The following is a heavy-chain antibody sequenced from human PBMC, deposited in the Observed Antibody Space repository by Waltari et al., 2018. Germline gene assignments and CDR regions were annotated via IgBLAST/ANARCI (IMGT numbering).Heavy chain of an antibody. Sequence: QVQLVESGGGVVQPGRSLRLSCTASEFTFSSYAMHWVRQAPGKGLEWVAVITNNERNIYYVDSVKGRFTISRDNSKKMLYLQLNSLITEDTAVYYCARDYCDRTNCHGMDVWGQGTTVIVSS. CDR1: EFTFSSYA. CDR2: ITNNERNI. D-gene: IGHD3-22*01. CDR3: ARDYCDRTNCHGMDV. V-gene: IGHV3-30*04. J-gene: IGHJ6*02.